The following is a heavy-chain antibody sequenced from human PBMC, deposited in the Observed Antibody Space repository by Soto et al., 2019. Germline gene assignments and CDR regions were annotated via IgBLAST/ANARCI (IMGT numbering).Heavy chain of an antibody. D-gene: IGHD1-26*01. CDR2: IYSGGTK. J-gene: IGHJ4*02. CDR1: GFIFSNSY. CDR3: ARDSSQVGATIFDY. Sequence: GGSLRLSCAASGFIFSNSYMTWVRQAPGKGLEWVSIIYSGGTKYYANSVAGRFTIYRDNSKNTLYLQMNSLRVEDTAVYYCARDSSQVGATIFDYWGQGTLVTVS. V-gene: IGHV3-53*05.